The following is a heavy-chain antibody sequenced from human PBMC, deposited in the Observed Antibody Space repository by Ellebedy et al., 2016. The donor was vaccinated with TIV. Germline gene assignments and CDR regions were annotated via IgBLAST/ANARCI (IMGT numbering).Heavy chain of an antibody. J-gene: IGHJ6*02. V-gene: IGHV3-30*18. Sequence: GESLKISXAASGFTFSSYGMHWVRQAPGKGLEWVAVISYDGSNKYYADSVKGRFTISRDNSKNTLYLQMDNLRAEDTAVYYCAKDATIAGDYYGMDIWGQGTTVTVSS. CDR1: GFTFSSYG. CDR3: AKDATIAGDYYGMDI. D-gene: IGHD5-12*01. CDR2: ISYDGSNK.